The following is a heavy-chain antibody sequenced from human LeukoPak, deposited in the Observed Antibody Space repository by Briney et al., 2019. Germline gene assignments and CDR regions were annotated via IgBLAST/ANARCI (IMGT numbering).Heavy chain of an antibody. Sequence: SETLSLTCTVSGGSISSYYWSWIRQPPGKGLEWIGYIYYSGSTNYNPSLKSRVTISVDTSKNQFSLKLSSVTAADTAVYYCARDHGGDYVFDYWGQGTLVTVSS. D-gene: IGHD4-17*01. J-gene: IGHJ4*02. CDR2: IYYSGST. CDR3: ARDHGGDYVFDY. CDR1: GGSISSYY. V-gene: IGHV4-59*01.